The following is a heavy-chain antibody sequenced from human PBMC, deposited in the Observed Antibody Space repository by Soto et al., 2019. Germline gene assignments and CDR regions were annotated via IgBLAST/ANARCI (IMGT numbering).Heavy chain of an antibody. CDR3: AIRGANCGSPDDAFDI. V-gene: IGHV1-46*01. CDR1: GYTFRSFY. CDR2: IKSSGGST. Sequence: ASVKVSCKASGYTFRSFYMHWVRQAPGQGLEWMGIIKSSGGSTSNAQKFQGRVTMTRDTSTSTVFMELSSLRFEDTAIYYCAIRGANCGSPDDAFDIWGQGTMVTVSS. J-gene: IGHJ3*02. D-gene: IGHD7-27*01.